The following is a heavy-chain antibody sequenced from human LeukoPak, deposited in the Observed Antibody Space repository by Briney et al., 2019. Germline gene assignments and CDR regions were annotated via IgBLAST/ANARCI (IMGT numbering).Heavy chain of an antibody. CDR1: GGTFSSYA. CDR2: IIPIFGTA. D-gene: IGHD2-2*01. V-gene: IGHV1-69*06. CDR3: ASGLGYCSSTSCYALGY. J-gene: IGHJ4*02. Sequence: SVKVSCKASGGTFSSYAISWVRQAPGPGLEWMGGIIPIFGTANYAQKFQGRVTITADKSTSTAYMELSSLRSEDTAVYYCASGLGYCSSTSCYALGYWGQGTLVTVSS.